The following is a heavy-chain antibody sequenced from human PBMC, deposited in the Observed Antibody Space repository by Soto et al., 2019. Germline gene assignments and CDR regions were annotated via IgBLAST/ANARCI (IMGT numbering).Heavy chain of an antibody. Sequence: PGGSLRLSCAASGFSFSDFAMTWVRQAPGKGLEWVSTINREGTNTHYADSVKGRFTISRDNSKDTLYLEMNSLRAEDTAIYFCEKDPSTGSADFWGQGTLVTVSS. CDR3: EKDPSTGSADF. CDR1: GFSFSDFA. V-gene: IGHV3-23*01. D-gene: IGHD3-9*01. CDR2: INREGTNT. J-gene: IGHJ4*02.